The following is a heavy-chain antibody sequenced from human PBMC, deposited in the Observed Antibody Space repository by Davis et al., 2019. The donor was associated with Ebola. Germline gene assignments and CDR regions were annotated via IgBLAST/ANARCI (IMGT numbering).Heavy chain of an antibody. J-gene: IGHJ4*02. Sequence: SETLSLTCAVSGDSINSNKWWSWVRQPPGKGLEWIGDIFQSGSTNYNPSLKSRVTISVDKSKNLFSLKLSFVTAADTAVYYCAKGRVYYDFIWGTYRPFSFDSWGQGTLVTVSS. D-gene: IGHD3-16*02. CDR1: GDSINSNKW. V-gene: IGHV4-4*02. CDR3: AKGRVYYDFIWGTYRPFSFDS. CDR2: IFQSGST.